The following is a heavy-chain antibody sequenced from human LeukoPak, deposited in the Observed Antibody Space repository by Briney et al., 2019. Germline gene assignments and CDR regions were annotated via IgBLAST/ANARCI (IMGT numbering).Heavy chain of an antibody. CDR1: GYTFSDYY. D-gene: IGHD6-19*01. V-gene: IGHV1-2*02. J-gene: IGHJ4*02. CDR2: IYLNSGGT. CDR3: ARDCRGRGWSWEFDY. Sequence: ASVKVSCKASGYTFSDYYIHWMRQTPGQGLEWMGLIYLNSGGTNYAQKFQGRVTMTRNTSISTAYMELSRLRSDDTAVYYVARDCRGRGWSWEFDYWGQGTLVTVSS.